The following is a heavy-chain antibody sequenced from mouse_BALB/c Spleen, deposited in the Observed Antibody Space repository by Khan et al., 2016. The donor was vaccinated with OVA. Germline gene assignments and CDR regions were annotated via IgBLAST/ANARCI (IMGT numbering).Heavy chain of an antibody. CDR2: ICAGGST. Sequence: QVQLKESGPGLAAPPQTLSITCTVPGCALSNYGIHWVRQSPGKGLEWPGVICAGGSTQHTSALMSRLSISKDNSKSQVFLKMNRLQADDTDIYCCARAFYSGAGCSDWGQGTLGTVSA. CDR1: GCALSNYG. V-gene: IGHV2-9*02. D-gene: IGHD1-1*01. J-gene: IGHJ3*01. CDR3: ARAFYSGAGCSD.